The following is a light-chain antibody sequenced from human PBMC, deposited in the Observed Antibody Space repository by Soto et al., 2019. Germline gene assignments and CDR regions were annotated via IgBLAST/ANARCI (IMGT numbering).Light chain of an antibody. J-gene: IGLJ2*01. V-gene: IGLV1-44*01. CDR1: SSNIGSNS. Sequence: QSVLTQPPSASGTAGQRVTISCSGSSSNIGSNSVNWYQQLPGTAPKLLICSTNQRPSGVPDRFSGSKSDTSASLAISGLQSEDEADYYCASWEDSLHGEVVLGGRTKLAVL. CDR3: ASWEDSLHGEVV. CDR2: STN.